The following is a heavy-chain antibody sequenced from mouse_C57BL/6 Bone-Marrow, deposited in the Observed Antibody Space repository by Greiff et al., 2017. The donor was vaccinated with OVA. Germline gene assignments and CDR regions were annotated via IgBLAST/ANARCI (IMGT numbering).Heavy chain of an antibody. CDR3: ATYGRPQKNYAMDY. D-gene: IGHD1-1*01. Sequence: QVQLQQSGAELARPGASVKMSCKASGYTFTSYTMHWVKQRPGQGLEWIGYINPSSGYTKYNQKFKDKATLTADKSSSTAYMQLSSLTSEDSAVYYCATYGRPQKNYAMDYWGQGTSVTVSS. J-gene: IGHJ4*01. CDR2: INPSSGYT. CDR1: GYTFTSYT. V-gene: IGHV1-4*01.